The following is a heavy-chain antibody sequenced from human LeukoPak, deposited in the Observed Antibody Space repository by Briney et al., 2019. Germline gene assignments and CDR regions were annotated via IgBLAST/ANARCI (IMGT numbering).Heavy chain of an antibody. V-gene: IGHV1-2*02. Sequence: ASVKVSCKASGYTFTGHYMHWVRQAPGQGLEWMGWINPKNAGTNYAQKFQGRVTMTRDTSTGTVYMELRSLRSDDTAVYCCARASGRPHWDYYYYMDVWGKGTTVTVSS. D-gene: IGHD2-8*02. CDR3: ARASGRPHWDYYYYMDV. CDR2: INPKNAGT. J-gene: IGHJ6*03. CDR1: GYTFTGHY.